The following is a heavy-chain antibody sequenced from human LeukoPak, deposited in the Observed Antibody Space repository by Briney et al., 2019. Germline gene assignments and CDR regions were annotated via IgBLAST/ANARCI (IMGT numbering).Heavy chain of an antibody. J-gene: IGHJ4*02. CDR1: GGTFSSYA. D-gene: IGHD2-15*01. Sequence: SVKVSCKASGGTFSSYAISWVRQAPGQGLEWMGGINPNSGGTNYAQKFQGRVTMTRDTSISTAYLELSRLRSDDTAVYYCARGVVAATMSTYNWGQGTLVTVSS. CDR2: INPNSGGT. CDR3: ARGVVAATMSTYN. V-gene: IGHV1-2*02.